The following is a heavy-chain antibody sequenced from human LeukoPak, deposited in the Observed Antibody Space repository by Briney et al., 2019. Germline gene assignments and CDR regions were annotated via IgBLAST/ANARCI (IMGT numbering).Heavy chain of an antibody. V-gene: IGHV4-61*02. D-gene: IGHD1-26*01. CDR3: ARVGSRGNAFDI. CDR2: IYTSGST. Sequence: SQTLSLTCTVSGGSISSGSYYWSWIRQPAGKGLEWIGRIYTSGSTNYNPSLKSRVTISADTSKNQFSLKLTSVTAADTAVCYCARVGSRGNAFDIWGQGTMVTVSS. J-gene: IGHJ3*02. CDR1: GGSISSGSYY.